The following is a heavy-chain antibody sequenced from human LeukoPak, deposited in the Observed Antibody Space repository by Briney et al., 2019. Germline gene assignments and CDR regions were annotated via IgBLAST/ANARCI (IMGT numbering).Heavy chain of an antibody. CDR2: SNPNSGGT. CDR3: AREWYYFWSGYYIPYNWFDP. V-gene: IGHV1-2*02. D-gene: IGHD3-3*01. J-gene: IGHJ5*02. Sequence: GASVKVSCKASVYTFTGYYMHWVRQAPGQGLEWMGWSNPNSGGTNYAQKFQGRVTMTRDTSISTAYMELSRLRSDDTAVYYCAREWYYFWSGYYIPYNWFDPWGQGTLVTVSS. CDR1: VYTFTGYY.